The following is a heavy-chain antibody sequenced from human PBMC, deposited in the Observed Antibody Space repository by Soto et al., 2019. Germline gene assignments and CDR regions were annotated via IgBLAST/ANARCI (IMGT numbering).Heavy chain of an antibody. J-gene: IGHJ4*02. CDR1: GFTFSSYA. CDR2: ISGSGGST. V-gene: IGHV3-23*01. CDR3: AKDGAATPLNLRYNKHDD. Sequence: EVQLLESGGGLVQPGGSLRLSCAASGFTFSSYAMSWVRQAPGKGLEWVSAISGSGGSTYYADSVKGRFTISRDNSKDNLYLQMNSLRAEDTAVYYCAKDGAATPLNLRYNKHDDWGQGTLVTVSS. D-gene: IGHD2-15*01.